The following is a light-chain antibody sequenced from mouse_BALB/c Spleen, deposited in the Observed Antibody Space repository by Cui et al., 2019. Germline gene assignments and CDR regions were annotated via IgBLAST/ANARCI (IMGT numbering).Light chain of an antibody. CDR3: QQLYGTPFT. V-gene: IGKV12-98*01. Sequence: DIQMTQSPASQSASLGESVTITCLASQTIGTWLAWYQQKPGKSPQLLIYHATSLADGVTSRFSGSGSGTRFSFKISSLQAEDVVSNYCQQLYGTPFTFGSGTKLEIK. CDR1: QTIGTW. CDR2: HAT. J-gene: IGKJ4*01.